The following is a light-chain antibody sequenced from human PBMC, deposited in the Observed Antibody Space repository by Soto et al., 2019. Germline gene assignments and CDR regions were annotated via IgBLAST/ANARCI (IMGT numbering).Light chain of an antibody. J-gene: IGKJ5*01. V-gene: IGKV3-20*01. CDR3: QQYGGSPT. Sequence: EIVLTQSPGTLSLSPGERATLSCRASQSVSNNYLAWYQHRPGQAPRLLIYAVSSRATGIPDRFSGSGSATDFTLTISRLEPEDFAVYYCQQYGGSPTFGQGTRLEIK. CDR2: AVS. CDR1: QSVSNNY.